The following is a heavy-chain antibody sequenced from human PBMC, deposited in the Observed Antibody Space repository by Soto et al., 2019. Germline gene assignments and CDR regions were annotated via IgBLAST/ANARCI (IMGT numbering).Heavy chain of an antibody. V-gene: IGHV3-30*18. J-gene: IGHJ4*02. CDR3: AKDNPAVDS. CDR2: ISYDGSDK. CDR1: GFTFSSYG. Sequence: QVQLVESGGGVVQPGRSLRLSCAASGFTFSSYGMHWVRQAPDKGLEWVAIISYDGSDKYYADSVKGRCTISRDNSKNTVYLQMNSLTTEDTAVYFCAKDNPAVDSWGQGTLVTVSS.